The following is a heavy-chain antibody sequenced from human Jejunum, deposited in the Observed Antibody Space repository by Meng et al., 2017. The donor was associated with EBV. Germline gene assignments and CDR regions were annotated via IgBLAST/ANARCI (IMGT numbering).Heavy chain of an antibody. CDR2: IYYSGST. CDR1: GGSVNSGNVY. Sequence: QLQLQEPGPGLVKPPETLSLTCTVSGGSVNSGNVYWSWIRQPPGKGLEWIGYIYYSGSTNYIPSLKSRVTISLDTSKNQFSLKLSSVTAADTAVYYCAGLRYSGYDRAFDYWGQGALVTVSS. V-gene: IGHV4-61*01. CDR3: AGLRYSGYDRAFDY. D-gene: IGHD5-12*01. J-gene: IGHJ4*02.